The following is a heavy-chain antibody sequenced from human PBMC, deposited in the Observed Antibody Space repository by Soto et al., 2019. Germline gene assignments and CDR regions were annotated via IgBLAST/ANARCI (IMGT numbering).Heavy chain of an antibody. CDR3: TREVELGGFIANGY. CDR2: ISAYYGTT. CDR1: GYTFTTYG. Sequence: QVQLMQSGAEVKKPGASVKVSCKASGYTFTTYGITWVRQAPGQGPEWMGWISAYYGTTDDAQTFQGRVTLTRDTSTSTAFMDLRSLRSDDTAVYYCTREVELGGFIANGYWGQGTLVTVSS. J-gene: IGHJ4*02. V-gene: IGHV1-18*04. D-gene: IGHD3-16*02.